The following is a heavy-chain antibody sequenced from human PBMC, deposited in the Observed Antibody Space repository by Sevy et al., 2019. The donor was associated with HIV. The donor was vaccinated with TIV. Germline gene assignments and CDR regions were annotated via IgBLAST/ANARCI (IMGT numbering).Heavy chain of an antibody. J-gene: IGHJ6*02. CDR1: GFTVGSNY. Sequence: GGSLRLSCAASGFTVGSNYMSWVRQAPGKGLEWVANIKQDGSEKYYVDSVKGRFTISRDNAKNSLYLQMNSLRAEDTAVYYCARVGIVVVPAAMSVSAYYYYYGMDVWGQGTTVTVSS. CDR3: ARVGIVVVPAAMSVSAYYYYYGMDV. CDR2: IKQDGSEK. V-gene: IGHV3-7*03. D-gene: IGHD2-2*01.